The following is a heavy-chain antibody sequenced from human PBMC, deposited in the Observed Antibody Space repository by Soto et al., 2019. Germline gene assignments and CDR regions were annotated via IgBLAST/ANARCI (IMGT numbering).Heavy chain of an antibody. CDR3: AKESMPQHYGDTLFDF. Sequence: QLLESGGGLVQPGGSLRLSCEASGFFFSSYALSWVRQAPGKGLEWVSTFSAGGGEYYADSVKGRFIIAKDTSKNTLLLQASSLRAEDTAVYYCAKESMPQHYGDTLFDFWGQGTRVTVSS. CDR2: FSAGGGE. J-gene: IGHJ4*02. V-gene: IGHV3-23*01. CDR1: GFFFSSYA. D-gene: IGHD4-17*01.